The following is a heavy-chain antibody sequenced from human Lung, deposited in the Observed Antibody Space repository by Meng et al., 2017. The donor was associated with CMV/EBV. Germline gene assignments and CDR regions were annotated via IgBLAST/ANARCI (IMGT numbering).Heavy chain of an antibody. D-gene: IGHD1-14*01. CDR3: TSAPGDY. CDR1: GYTFIDYY. V-gene: IGHV1-2*02. CDR2: INPKSGGT. Sequence: QVRMVQSGAAVKQPGASVTVSGKVSGYTFIDYYMHRVRQAPGQGLEWVGWINPKSGGTHYAQSFQGRVTITRDTSINTVYVEISSLKSDDTAVYYCTSAPGDYWGQGTLVTVSS. J-gene: IGHJ4*03.